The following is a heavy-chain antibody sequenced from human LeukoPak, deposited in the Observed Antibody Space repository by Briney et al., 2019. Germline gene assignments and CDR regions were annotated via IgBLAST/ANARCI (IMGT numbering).Heavy chain of an antibody. J-gene: IGHJ5*02. D-gene: IGHD2-2*01. CDR2: ISSSSSYI. Sequence: GGSLRLSCAASGFTFSSYSMNWVRRAPGKGLEWVSSISSSSSYIYYADSVKGRFTISRDNAKNSLYLQMNSLRAEDTAVYYCARDWEDIVVVPFDPWGQGTLVTVSS. V-gene: IGHV3-21*01. CDR3: ARDWEDIVVVPFDP. CDR1: GFTFSSYS.